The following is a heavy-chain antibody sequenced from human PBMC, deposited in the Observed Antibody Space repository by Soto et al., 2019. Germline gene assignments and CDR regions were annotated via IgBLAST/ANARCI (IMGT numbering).Heavy chain of an antibody. CDR1: GGSFSGYY. CDR3: ARGQGGYSYPNWFDP. V-gene: IGHV4-34*01. Sequence: QVQLQQWGAGLLKPSETLSLTCAVYGGSFSGYYWSWIRQPPGKGLEWLGEINHSGSTNYNPSLKSRVTISVDTSKNQFSLKLSSVTAADTAVYYCARGQGGYSYPNWFDPWGQGTLVTVSP. D-gene: IGHD5-18*01. CDR2: INHSGST. J-gene: IGHJ5*02.